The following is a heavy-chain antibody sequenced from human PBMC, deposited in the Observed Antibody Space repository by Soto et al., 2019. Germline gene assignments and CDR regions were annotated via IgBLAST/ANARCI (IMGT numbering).Heavy chain of an antibody. J-gene: IGHJ6*02. CDR2: ISGSGGST. V-gene: IGHV3-23*01. CDR3: AKDYGDYVLPYGMDV. CDR1: GFTFSSYA. D-gene: IGHD4-17*01. Sequence: EVQLLESGGGLVQPGGSLRLSCAASGFTFSSYAMSWVRQAPGKGLEWVSAISGSGGSTYYADSVKGRFTISRDNSKNTLYLQMNSLSAEDTAVYYCAKDYGDYVLPYGMDVWGQGTTVTVSS.